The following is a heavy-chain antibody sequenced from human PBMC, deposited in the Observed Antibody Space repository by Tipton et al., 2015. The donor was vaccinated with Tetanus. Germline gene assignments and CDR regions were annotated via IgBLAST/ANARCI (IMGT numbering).Heavy chain of an antibody. CDR3: ARGTGDY. CDR2: VSYSGST. V-gene: IGHV4-39*07. J-gene: IGHJ4*02. CDR1: GASISSNTYY. Sequence: TLSLTCTVSGASISSNTYYWGWIRQPPGKGLEWIASVSYSGSTNYNPSLKSRVTISVDTSKNQFSLKLSSVTAADTAVYYCARGTGDYWGQGTLVTVSS. D-gene: IGHD1-14*01.